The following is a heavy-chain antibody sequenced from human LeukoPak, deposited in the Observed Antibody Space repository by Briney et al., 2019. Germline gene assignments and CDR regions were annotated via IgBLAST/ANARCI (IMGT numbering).Heavy chain of an antibody. CDR3: ARLRIAAAGTPIDY. CDR1: GGSVSSGSYY. CDR2: IYYSGST. J-gene: IGHJ4*02. V-gene: IGHV4-61*01. D-gene: IGHD6-13*01. Sequence: PSETLSLTCTVSGGSVSSGSYYWSWIRQPPGKGLEWIGYIYYSGSTNYNPSLKSRVTISVDTSKNQSSLKLSSVTAADTAVYYCARLRIAAAGTPIDYWGQGTLVTVSS.